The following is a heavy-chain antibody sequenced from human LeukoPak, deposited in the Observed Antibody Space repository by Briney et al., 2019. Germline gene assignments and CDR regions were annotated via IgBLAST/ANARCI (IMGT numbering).Heavy chain of an antibody. V-gene: IGHV3-23*01. CDR1: GFTFSSYA. D-gene: IGHD3-10*01. Sequence: PGGSLRLSCAASGFTFSSYAMSWVRQAPGKGQEWVSAISGSGGSTYYADSVKGRFTISRDNSKNTLYLQMNSLRAEDTAVYYCAKYHYGSGSYRLNAFDIWGQGTMVTVSS. CDR2: ISGSGGST. CDR3: AKYHYGSGSYRLNAFDI. J-gene: IGHJ3*02.